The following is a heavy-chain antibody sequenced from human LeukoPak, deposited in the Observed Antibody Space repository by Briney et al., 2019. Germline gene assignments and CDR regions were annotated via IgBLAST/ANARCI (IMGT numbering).Heavy chain of an antibody. J-gene: IGHJ3*01. D-gene: IGHD2-2*01. CDR2: IYSGGST. CDR3: ARDSLHTRRFDV. CDR1: GFTVSSNY. Sequence: GGSLRLSCAASGFTVSSNYMSWVRQAPGKGLEWVSVIYSGGSTYYADSVKGRFTISRDNAKNSLYLQMNSLGAEDSAVYYCARDSLHTRRFDVWGQGTMVTVS. V-gene: IGHV3-53*01.